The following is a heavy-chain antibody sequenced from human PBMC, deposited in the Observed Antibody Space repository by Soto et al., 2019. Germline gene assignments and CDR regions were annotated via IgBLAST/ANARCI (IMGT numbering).Heavy chain of an antibody. J-gene: IGHJ5*02. V-gene: IGHV3-23*01. CDR3: AKGGSSSWYASWFDP. CDR2: ISGSGGST. Sequence: EVQLLESGGGLVQPGGSLRLSCAASGFTFSSYAMSWVRQAPGKGLEWVSAISGSGGSTYYADSVKGRFTISRDNSKNTLYLQMNRLRAEDTAVYYCAKGGSSSWYASWFDPWGQGTLVTVSS. D-gene: IGHD6-13*01. CDR1: GFTFSSYA.